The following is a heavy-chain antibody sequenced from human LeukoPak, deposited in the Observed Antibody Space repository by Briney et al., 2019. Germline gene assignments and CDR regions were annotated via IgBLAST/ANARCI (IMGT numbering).Heavy chain of an antibody. CDR3: ARVGRVVRGVIIFPLGY. Sequence: ASVKVSCKASGYTFTSYAMNWVRQAPGQGLEWMGWINTNTGNPTYAQGFTGRFVFSLDTSVSTAYLQISSLKAEDTAVYYCARVGRVVRGVIIFPLGYWGQGTLVTVSS. CDR1: GYTFTSYA. CDR2: INTNTGNP. D-gene: IGHD3-10*01. V-gene: IGHV7-4-1*02. J-gene: IGHJ4*02.